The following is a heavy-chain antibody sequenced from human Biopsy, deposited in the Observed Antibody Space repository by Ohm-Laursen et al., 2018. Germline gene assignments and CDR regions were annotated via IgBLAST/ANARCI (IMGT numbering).Heavy chain of an antibody. CDR3: ATKLTGYFHH. V-gene: IGHV1-69*06. CDR1: GGTFSKYG. Sequence: SVKVSCKVPGGTFSKYGVNWVRQAPGQGLEWLGGNIPILGTGNYAPMFHGRVTVVADTSTSTATMELRSLRPDDTAVYYFATKLTGYFHHWGQGTLVIVSS. J-gene: IGHJ1*01. D-gene: IGHD3-9*01. CDR2: NIPILGTG.